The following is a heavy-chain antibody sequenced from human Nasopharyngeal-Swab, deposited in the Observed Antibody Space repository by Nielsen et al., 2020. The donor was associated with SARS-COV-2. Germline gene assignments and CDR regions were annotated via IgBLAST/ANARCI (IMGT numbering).Heavy chain of an antibody. J-gene: IGHJ3*02. Sequence: GESLKISCAASGFTFSSYAMHWVRQAPGKELEWVAVISYDGSNKYYADSVKGRFTISRDNSKNTLYLQMNSLRAEDTAVYYCARDPSSSWLYDAFDIWGQGTMVTVSS. V-gene: IGHV3-30-3*01. CDR3: ARDPSSSWLYDAFDI. CDR2: ISYDGSNK. CDR1: GFTFSSYA. D-gene: IGHD6-13*01.